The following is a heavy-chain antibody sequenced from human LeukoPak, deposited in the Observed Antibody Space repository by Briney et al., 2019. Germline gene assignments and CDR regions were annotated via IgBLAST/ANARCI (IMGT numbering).Heavy chain of an antibody. J-gene: IGHJ4*02. Sequence: GGSLRLSCAASGFTFSSYGMHWVRQAPGKGLEWVALIWYDGSDKYYADSVKGRFTISRDISKNTLHLQMNSLRAEDTAVYYCARGRVVIPEGPDYWGQGTLVTVSS. CDR3: ARGRVVIPEGPDY. V-gene: IGHV3-33*01. CDR2: IWYDGSDK. D-gene: IGHD3-10*01. CDR1: GFTFSSYG.